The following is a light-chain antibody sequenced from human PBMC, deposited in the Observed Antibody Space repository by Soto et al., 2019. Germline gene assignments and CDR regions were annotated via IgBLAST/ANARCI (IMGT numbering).Light chain of an antibody. J-gene: IGLJ1*01. CDR1: SSDVGGYNY. V-gene: IGLV2-14*01. CDR2: DVS. CDR3: SSYTSSSSYV. Sequence: QSALTQPASVSGSPGQSITISCTGTSSDVGGYNYVSWYQQHPGKAPKLMIYDVSNRPLGVSNRFSGSKSGNTASLTISGPQAEDEADYYCSSYTSSSSYVFGTGTKVTVL.